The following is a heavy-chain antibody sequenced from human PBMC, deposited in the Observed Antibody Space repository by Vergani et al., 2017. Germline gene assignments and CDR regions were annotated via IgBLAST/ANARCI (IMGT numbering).Heavy chain of an antibody. Sequence: QVQLQQWGAGLLKPSETLSLTCAVYGGSFSGYYWSWIRQPPGKGLEWIGEINHSGSTNYNPSLKSRVTISVDTSKNQFSLKLSSVTAADTAVYYCARRYTIFGLVIKQSYFDYWGQGTLVTVSS. D-gene: IGHD3-3*01. CDR1: GGSFSGYY. CDR3: ARRYTIFGLVIKQSYFDY. V-gene: IGHV4-34*01. J-gene: IGHJ4*02. CDR2: INHSGST.